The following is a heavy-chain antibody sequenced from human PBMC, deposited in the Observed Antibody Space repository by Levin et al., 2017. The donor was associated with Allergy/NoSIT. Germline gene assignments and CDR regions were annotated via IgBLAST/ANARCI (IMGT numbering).Heavy chain of an antibody. CDR3: AGGDSWNFFYSF. V-gene: IGHV3-30*03. CDR2: ISYDGSTK. CDR1: GFAFSIHG. Sequence: GGSLRLSCAVSGFAFSIHGMHWVRQAPGKGLEWVAGISYDGSTKDYADSVKGRFTISRDYSKNMLYLQMNSLRAEDTALYYCAGGDSWNFFYSFWGQGTLVTVS. J-gene: IGHJ4*02. D-gene: IGHD3-3*01.